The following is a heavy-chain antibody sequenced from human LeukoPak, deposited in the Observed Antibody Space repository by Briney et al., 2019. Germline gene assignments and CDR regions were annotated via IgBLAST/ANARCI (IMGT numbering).Heavy chain of an antibody. Sequence: PGGSLRLSCAASGFTFSSYNMNWVRQAPGKGLEWVSSITSTSYFIYYADSLKGRFTTSRDNAKNSLFLQMNSLRVEDTAVYYCARFGAAAGLFDYWGQGTLVTVSS. V-gene: IGHV3-21*01. J-gene: IGHJ4*02. CDR1: GFTFSSYN. CDR2: ITSTSYFI. D-gene: IGHD6-13*01. CDR3: ARFGAAAGLFDY.